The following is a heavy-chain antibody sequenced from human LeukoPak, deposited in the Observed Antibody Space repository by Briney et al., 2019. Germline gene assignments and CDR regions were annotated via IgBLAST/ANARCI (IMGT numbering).Heavy chain of an antibody. CDR2: ISGSGGST. CDR3: AKDGTITMIVVGLFDY. V-gene: IGHV3-23*01. Sequence: PGGSLRLSCAASGFTFSSYAMSWVRQAPGKGLEWVSAISGSGGSTYYADSVKGRFTISRDNSKNTLYLQMNSLRAEDTAVYYCAKDGTITMIVVGLFDYWGQGALVTVSS. CDR1: GFTFSSYA. D-gene: IGHD3-22*01. J-gene: IGHJ4*02.